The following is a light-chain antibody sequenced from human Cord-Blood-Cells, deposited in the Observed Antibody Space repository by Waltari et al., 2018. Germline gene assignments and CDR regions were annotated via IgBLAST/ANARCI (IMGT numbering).Light chain of an antibody. CDR3: QQYYSTPIT. V-gene: IGKV4-1*01. J-gene: IGKJ5*01. Sequence: INCKSSQSVLYSSNNKNYLAWYQQKPGQPPKLLIYWASTRESGVPDRFSGSGSGTDFTLTISSLQAEDVAVYYCQQYYSTPITFGQGTRLEIK. CDR2: WAS. CDR1: QSVLYSSNNKNY.